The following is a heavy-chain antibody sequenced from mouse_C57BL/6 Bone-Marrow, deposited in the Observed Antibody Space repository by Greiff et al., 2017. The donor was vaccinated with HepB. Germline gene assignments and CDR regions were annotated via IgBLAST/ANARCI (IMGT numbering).Heavy chain of an antibody. J-gene: IGHJ2*01. Sequence: VQLQQSGAELVKPGASVKISCKASGYAFSSYWMNWVKQRPGKGLEWIGQIYPGDGDTNYNGKFKGKATLTADKSSSTAYMQLSSLTSEDSAVYFWARKILDGSSYFDYWGQGTTLTVSS. CDR1: GYAFSSYW. D-gene: IGHD1-1*01. CDR3: ARKILDGSSYFDY. V-gene: IGHV1-80*01. CDR2: IYPGDGDT.